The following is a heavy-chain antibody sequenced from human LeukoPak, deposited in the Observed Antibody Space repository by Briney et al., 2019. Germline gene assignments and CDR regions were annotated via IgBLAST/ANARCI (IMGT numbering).Heavy chain of an antibody. CDR3: AREDGGNDFFDF. CDR2: IIPYSGNA. D-gene: IGHD1-1*01. V-gene: IGHV1-18*01. CDR1: GYSFSTYS. J-gene: IGHJ4*02. Sequence: AASVKVSCKASGYSFSTYSISWVRQAPGQGLEWVGSIIPYSGNANSAESLQARVTLTTDTSTNTAYLELRSLRSDDTAVYYCAREDGGNDFFDFWGQGSLVTVSS.